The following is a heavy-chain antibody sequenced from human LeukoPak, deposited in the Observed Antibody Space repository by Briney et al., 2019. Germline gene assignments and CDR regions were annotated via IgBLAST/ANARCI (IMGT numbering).Heavy chain of an antibody. J-gene: IGHJ4*02. Sequence: SETLSLTCTVSGGSISNYYWSWIRQPAGEGLEWIGRMYASGSTSYNPSLKSRVTMSGDTFKNQFSLKLSSVTAADTAVYYCAASTEGLQVDYWGQGTLVTVSS. CDR2: MYASGST. CDR1: GGSISNYY. CDR3: AASTEGLQVDY. V-gene: IGHV4-4*07. D-gene: IGHD5-24*01.